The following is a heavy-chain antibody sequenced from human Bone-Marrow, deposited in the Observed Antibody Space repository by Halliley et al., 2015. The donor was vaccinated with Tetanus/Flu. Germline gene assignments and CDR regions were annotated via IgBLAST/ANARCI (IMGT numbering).Heavy chain of an antibody. CDR2: IYYTGST. CDR1: GDSISPYY. J-gene: IGHJ5*02. D-gene: IGHD3-10*01. V-gene: IGHV4-59*01. Sequence: TLSLTCSVSGDSISPYYWIWIRQPPGKGLEWLGHIYYTGSTKYNPYLKSRVTISLNTSRKDFSLKLRSVTAADTAVYYCARSGSGSYQGWLPPWGLGILVSVSS. CDR3: ARSGSGSYQGWLPP.